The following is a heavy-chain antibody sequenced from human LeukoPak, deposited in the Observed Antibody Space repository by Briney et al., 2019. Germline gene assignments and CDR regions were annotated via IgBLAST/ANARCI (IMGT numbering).Heavy chain of an antibody. Sequence: SETLSLTCAVYGGSFSGYYWSWIRQPPGKGLEWIGEINHSGSTNYNPSLKSRVTISLDTSKNQFSLKLSSVTAADTAVYYCARVLDGGNSGAHYWGQGALVTVSS. CDR1: GGSFSGYY. CDR3: ARVLDGGNSGAHY. J-gene: IGHJ4*02. CDR2: INHSGST. V-gene: IGHV4-34*01. D-gene: IGHD4-23*01.